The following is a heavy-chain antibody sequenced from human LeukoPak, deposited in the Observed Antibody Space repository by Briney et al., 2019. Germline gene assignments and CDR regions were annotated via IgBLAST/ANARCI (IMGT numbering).Heavy chain of an antibody. J-gene: IGHJ4*02. CDR2: INQDASAK. D-gene: IGHD5-12*01. V-gene: IGHV3-7*01. CDR1: GFTLSSHW. CDR3: ARWDIRGTAHQLDY. Sequence: PGGSLRLSCAASGFTLSSHWMTWVRQAPGKGLEWVANINQDASAKYYVASVRGRFTISRDNAKNSIYLQMNSLRVDDTAVHYCARWDIRGTAHQLDYWGQGTLVTVSS.